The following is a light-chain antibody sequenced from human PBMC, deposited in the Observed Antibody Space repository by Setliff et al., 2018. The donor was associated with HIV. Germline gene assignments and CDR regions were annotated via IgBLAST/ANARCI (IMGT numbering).Light chain of an antibody. CDR2: QAT. CDR3: CSNTGSNTYV. V-gene: IGLV2-23*01. J-gene: IGLJ1*01. Sequence: QSVLTQPASVSGSPGQSITISCTGTSSDIGRYNLVSWYQQYPGKAPKLMIYQATKRPSGVSNRFSGSKSGNTASLTISGLQAEDEADYCCCSNTGSNTYVFGSGTKVTVL. CDR1: SSDIGRYNL.